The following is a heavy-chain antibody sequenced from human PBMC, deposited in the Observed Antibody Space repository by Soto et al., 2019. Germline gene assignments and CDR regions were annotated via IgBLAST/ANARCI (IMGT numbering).Heavy chain of an antibody. V-gene: IGHV1-24*01. CDR1: GYTLTELS. Sequence: ASVKVSCKVSGYTLTELSMHWVRQAPGKGLEWMGGFDPEDGETIYAQKFQGRVTMTEDTSTDTAYMELSSLRSEDTAVYCCARGEEMATNWGQYGMDVWGQGTKVTVSS. CDR2: FDPEDGET. J-gene: IGHJ6*02. CDR3: ARGEEMATNWGQYGMDV. D-gene: IGHD3-16*01.